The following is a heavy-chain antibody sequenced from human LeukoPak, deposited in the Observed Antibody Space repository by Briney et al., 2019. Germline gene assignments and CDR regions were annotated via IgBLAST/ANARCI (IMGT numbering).Heavy chain of an antibody. CDR1: GYSFGNFG. J-gene: IGHJ4*02. D-gene: IGHD2-2*01. V-gene: IGHV1-8*02. CDR3: ARGPRRGQLLLY. Sequence: GASVKVSCKASGYSFGNFGISWMRQAPGQGLEWMGWMNPNSGNTGYAQKFQGRVTMTRNTSISTAYMELSSLRSEDTAVYYCARGPRRGQLLLYWGQGTLVTVSS. CDR2: MNPNSGNT.